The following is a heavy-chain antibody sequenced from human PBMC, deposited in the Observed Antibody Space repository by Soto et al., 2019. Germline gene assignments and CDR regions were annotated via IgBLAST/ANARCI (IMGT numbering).Heavy chain of an antibody. J-gene: IGHJ4*02. CDR2: ISSSSSYI. Sequence: GGSLRLSCAASGFTFSSYSMDWVRQAPGKGLEWVSSISSSSSYIYYADSVKGRFTISRDNAKNSLYLQMNSLRAEDTAVYYCARDYYYDSSGYYAGLDYWGQGTLVTVSS. V-gene: IGHV3-21*01. CDR3: ARDYYYDSSGYYAGLDY. CDR1: GFTFSSYS. D-gene: IGHD3-22*01.